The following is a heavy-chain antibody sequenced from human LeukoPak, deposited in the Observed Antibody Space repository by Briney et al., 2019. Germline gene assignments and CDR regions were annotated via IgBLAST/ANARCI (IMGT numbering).Heavy chain of an antibody. CDR2: ISYEGSHI. CDR3: ARAGYDWNDGDYYYGMDV. D-gene: IGHD1-1*01. J-gene: IGHJ6*02. V-gene: IGHV3-30*04. CDR1: GFSFSSYA. Sequence: PGGSLRLSCAASGFSFSSYAMHWVRQAPGKGLEWVALISYEGSHINYTDAVKGRFTISRDNSKNTLFLQMNSLRVEDTAVYYCARAGYDWNDGDYYYGMDVWGQGTTVTVSS.